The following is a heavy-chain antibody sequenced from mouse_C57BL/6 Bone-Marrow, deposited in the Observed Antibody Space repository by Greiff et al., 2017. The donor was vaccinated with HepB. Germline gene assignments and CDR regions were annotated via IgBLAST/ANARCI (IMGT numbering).Heavy chain of an antibody. D-gene: IGHD1-1*01. V-gene: IGHV14-1*01. CDR2: IDPEDGDT. Sequence: VQLKQSGAELVRPGASVKLSCTASGFNIKDYYMHWVKQRPEQGLEWIGRIDPEDGDTEYAPKFQGKATMTADTSSNTAYLQLSSLTSEDTAVDYCTTSPPLDGSSYDYWGQGTTLTVSS. CDR3: TTSPPLDGSSYDY. J-gene: IGHJ2*01. CDR1: GFNIKDYY.